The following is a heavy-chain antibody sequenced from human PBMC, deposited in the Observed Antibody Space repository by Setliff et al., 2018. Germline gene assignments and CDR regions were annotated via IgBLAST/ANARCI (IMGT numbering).Heavy chain of an antibody. Sequence: SETLSLTCTVYGASFSNYYWGWVRQPPEERLEWIAEFDHSGTTKYNPSLMGRVTISVDTSKNQFSLRLRSVTAADTAVYFCARDNTMVGATDYWGLGTLVTVSS. J-gene: IGHJ4*02. CDR1: GASFSNYY. V-gene: IGHV4-34*01. D-gene: IGHD1-26*01. CDR2: FDHSGTT. CDR3: ARDNTMVGATDY.